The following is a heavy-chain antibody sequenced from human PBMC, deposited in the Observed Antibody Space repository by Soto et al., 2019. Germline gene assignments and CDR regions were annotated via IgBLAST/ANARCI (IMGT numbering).Heavy chain of an antibody. Sequence: PGGSLRLSCIATGFTFSPYSMNWVRQAPGKGLEWLSYITSRSTTIYYADSVKGRFTISRDDAKNSLYLQMNSLRAEDTAVYYCVKGEYYYDGSAYYPFDYWGQGRMVTVSS. D-gene: IGHD3-22*01. CDR3: VKGEYYYDGSAYYPFDY. J-gene: IGHJ4*02. CDR2: ITSRSTTI. V-gene: IGHV3-48*01. CDR1: GFTFSPYS.